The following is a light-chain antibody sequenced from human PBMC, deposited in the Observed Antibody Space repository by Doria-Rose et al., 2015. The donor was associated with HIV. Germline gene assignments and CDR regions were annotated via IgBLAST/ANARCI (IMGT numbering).Light chain of an antibody. CDR2: DGS. CDR1: QSFSSTY. J-gene: IGKJ1*01. Sequence: TQSPGTLSLSPGERATLSCRASQSFSSTYLAWYQQKPGQAPSLLIYDGSTRATGIPDRFSASGSGTDFTLTINRLEPEEVALYYCHQCGTSWTFGQGTKVEI. V-gene: IGKV3-20*01. CDR3: HQCGTSWT.